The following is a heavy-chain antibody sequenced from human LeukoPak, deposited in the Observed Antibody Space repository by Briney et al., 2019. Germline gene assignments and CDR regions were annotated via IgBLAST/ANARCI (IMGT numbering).Heavy chain of an antibody. CDR3: ARVGNEYTYGYTAFDI. CDR1: GFAFRNYN. J-gene: IGHJ3*02. CDR2: ISNSGASI. Sequence: GGSLRLSCAASGFAFRNYNMTWVRQAPGKGLEWVSHISNSGASIYYADSLRGRFTISRDNAKNSLYLQINSLRDEDTAVYYCARVGNEYTYGYTAFDIWGQGTMVFISS. V-gene: IGHV3-48*02. D-gene: IGHD5-18*01.